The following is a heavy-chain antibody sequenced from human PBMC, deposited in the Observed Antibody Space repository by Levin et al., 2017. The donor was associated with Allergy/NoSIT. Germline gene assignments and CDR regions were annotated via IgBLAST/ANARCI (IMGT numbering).Heavy chain of an antibody. V-gene: IGHV3-21*01. CDR2: ISSSSSYI. D-gene: IGHD3-10*01. CDR1: GFTFSSYS. J-gene: IGHJ3*02. Sequence: GGSLRLSCAASGFTFSSYSMNWVRQAPGKGLEWVSSISSSSSYIYYADSVKGRFTISRDNAKNSLYLQMNSLRAEDTAVYYCARVSGSGSYWGGAFDIWGQGTMVTVSS. CDR3: ARVSGSGSYWGGAFDI.